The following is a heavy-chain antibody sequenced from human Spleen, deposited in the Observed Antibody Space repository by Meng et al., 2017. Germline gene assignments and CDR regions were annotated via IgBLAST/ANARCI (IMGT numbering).Heavy chain of an antibody. CDR2: INGVFGTT. J-gene: IGHJ4*02. Sequence: SVKVSCKAPGGIFSNSVVGWVRQAPGQGLEWMGGINGVFGTTNYAQKFQGRVTITTDESTDTAYMELARLTSKDTAVYFCARKAGNCISTTCYSLDYWGQGTLVTVSS. CDR3: ARKAGNCISTTCYSLDY. D-gene: IGHD2-2*01. V-gene: IGHV1-69*05. CDR1: GGIFSNSV.